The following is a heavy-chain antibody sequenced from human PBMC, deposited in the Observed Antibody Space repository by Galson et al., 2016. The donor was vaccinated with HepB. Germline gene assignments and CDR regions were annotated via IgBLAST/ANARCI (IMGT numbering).Heavy chain of an antibody. Sequence: SLRLSCAASGFTFSSYAMSWVRQAPGKGLEWVSAISGSGDTTYYEDSVKGRLTISRDNSKNTLSLQMNSLTADDTAIYYCVQGSTAPAVWGKGTTVTVSS. D-gene: IGHD2-2*01. CDR2: ISGSGDTT. V-gene: IGHV3-23*01. J-gene: IGHJ6*04. CDR1: GFTFSSYA. CDR3: VQGSTAPAV.